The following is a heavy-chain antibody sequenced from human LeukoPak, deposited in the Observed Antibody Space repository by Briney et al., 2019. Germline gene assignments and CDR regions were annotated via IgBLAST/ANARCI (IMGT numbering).Heavy chain of an antibody. J-gene: IGHJ3*02. Sequence: GGSLRLSCAASGFTFSSYEMNWVRQAPGKGLEWVSKISSSGTTIYYADSVKGRFTTSRDNAKNSLYLQLNSLRAKDTAVYYCARTNWGLGGAFDMWGQGTMVTVSS. D-gene: IGHD7-27*01. CDR2: ISSSGTTI. CDR1: GFTFSSYE. V-gene: IGHV3-48*03. CDR3: ARTNWGLGGAFDM.